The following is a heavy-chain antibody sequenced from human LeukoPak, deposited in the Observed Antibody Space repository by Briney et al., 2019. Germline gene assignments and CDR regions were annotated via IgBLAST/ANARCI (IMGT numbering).Heavy chain of an antibody. Sequence: GASVKVSCKASGYTFTAYYMHWVRQAPGQGLEWMGWIDSKNGDTKYAQKFQSGLTITRDTSIGIAYMELRNLISDDTAVYYCASEAYCSCWRCSVQRVASWGQGTPVTVSS. CDR2: IDSKNGDT. CDR1: GYTFTAYY. V-gene: IGHV1-2*02. J-gene: IGHJ5*02. CDR3: ASEAYCSCWRCSVQRVAS. D-gene: IGHD2-15*01.